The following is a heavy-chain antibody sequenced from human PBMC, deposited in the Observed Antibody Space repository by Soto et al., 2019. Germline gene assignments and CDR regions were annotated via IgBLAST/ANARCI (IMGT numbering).Heavy chain of an antibody. J-gene: IGHJ4*02. V-gene: IGHV3-23*01. Sequence: EVQRLESGGGLVQPGGSLRLSWAASGFTFRSYAMSGFRQAPGKGLEWVSVIADSRDRTYYADSVKGRFTISRDNSKDTLYLQMHNLRAEDTATYYCAKGIDWGQGTRVTVSS. CDR1: GFTFRSYA. D-gene: IGHD2-15*01. CDR2: IADSRDRT. CDR3: AKGID.